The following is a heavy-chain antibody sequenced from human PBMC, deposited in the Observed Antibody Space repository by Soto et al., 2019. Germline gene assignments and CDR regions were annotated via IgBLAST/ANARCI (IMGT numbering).Heavy chain of an antibody. Sequence: ETLSLTCTVSGGSINSGGYYWSWVRQAPGKGLEWVANIKQDGSEKYYVDSVKGRFTISRDNAKNSLYLQMNSLRAEDTAVYYCARDRYSYYDFWSGSLPYYYFGMDVWGQGTTVTVSS. J-gene: IGHJ6*02. CDR3: ARDRYSYYDFWSGSLPYYYFGMDV. CDR2: IKQDGSEK. CDR1: GGSINSGGYY. D-gene: IGHD3-3*01. V-gene: IGHV3-7*01.